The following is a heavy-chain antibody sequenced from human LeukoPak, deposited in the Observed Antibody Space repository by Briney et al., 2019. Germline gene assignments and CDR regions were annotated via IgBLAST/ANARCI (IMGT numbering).Heavy chain of an antibody. CDR3: ARFGSLREPIHDY. D-gene: IGHD3-16*01. J-gene: IGHJ4*02. Sequence: SETLSLTCTVSGGSISSGDYYWSWIRQPPGKGLEWIGYIYYSGSTYYNPSLKSRVTISVDTSKNQFSLKLSSVTAADTAMYYCARFGSLREPIHDYWGQGTLVTVSS. CDR2: IYYSGST. V-gene: IGHV4-30-4*02. CDR1: GGSISSGDYY.